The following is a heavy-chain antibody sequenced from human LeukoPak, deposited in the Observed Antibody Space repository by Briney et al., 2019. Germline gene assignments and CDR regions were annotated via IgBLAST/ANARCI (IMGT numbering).Heavy chain of an antibody. CDR2: ISDTSRTI. CDR1: GFIFSNYA. CDR3: AKAEPASGYDY. Sequence: PGGSLRLSCAASGFIFSNYAMSWVRQAPGKGLEWVSYISDTSRTIYYADSVQGRFTISRDNAKNTVYLQMNSLRAEDTAVYYCAKAEPASGYDYWGQGTLVTVSS. J-gene: IGHJ4*02. D-gene: IGHD6-13*01. V-gene: IGHV3-48*01.